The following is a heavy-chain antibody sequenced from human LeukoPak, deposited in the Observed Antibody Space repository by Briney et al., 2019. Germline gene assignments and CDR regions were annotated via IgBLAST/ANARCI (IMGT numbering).Heavy chain of an antibody. CDR3: TTDFLQGYSSS. D-gene: IGHD5-12*01. CDR1: GFTFSNVW. Sequence: GGSLRLSCAASGFTFSNVWMTWVRQAPGKGLECVGRVKSRDVGRTTDYAAPVKGRFTISRDDSKNTVYLQMISPQTEDTAVYYCTTDFLQGYSSSWGQGTLVTVSS. CDR2: VKSRDVGRTT. V-gene: IGHV3-15*01. J-gene: IGHJ5*02.